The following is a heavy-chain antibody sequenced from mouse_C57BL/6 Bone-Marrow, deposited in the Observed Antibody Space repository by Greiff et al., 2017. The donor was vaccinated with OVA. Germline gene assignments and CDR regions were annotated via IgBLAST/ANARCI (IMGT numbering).Heavy chain of an antibody. Sequence: EVKLQQSGPELVKPGASVKIPCKASGYTFTDYNMDWVKQSHGKSLEWIGDINPNNGGTIYNQKFKGKATLTVDKSSSTAYMELRSLTSEDTAVYYGARSGDYDVPYYFDYWGQGTTLTVSS. J-gene: IGHJ2*01. D-gene: IGHD2-4*01. CDR1: GYTFTDYN. CDR2: INPNNGGT. V-gene: IGHV1-18*01. CDR3: ARSGDYDVPYYFDY.